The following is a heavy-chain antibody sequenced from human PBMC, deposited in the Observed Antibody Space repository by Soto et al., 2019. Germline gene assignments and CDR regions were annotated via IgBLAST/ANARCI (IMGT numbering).Heavy chain of an antibody. CDR3: ARARGYGSGSYGHYYYYYGMDV. Sequence: SETLSLNGAVYGGSFSGYYWSWIRQPPGKGLEWIGEINHSGSTNYNPSLKSRVTISVDTSKNQFSLKLSSVTAADTAVYYCARARGYGSGSYGHYYYYYGMDVWGQGTTVTVS. J-gene: IGHJ6*02. CDR1: GGSFSGYY. CDR2: INHSGST. V-gene: IGHV4-34*01. D-gene: IGHD3-10*01.